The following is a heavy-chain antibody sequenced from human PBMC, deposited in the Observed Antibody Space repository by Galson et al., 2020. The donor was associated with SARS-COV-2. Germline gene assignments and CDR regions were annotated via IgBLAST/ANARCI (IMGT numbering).Heavy chain of an antibody. D-gene: IGHD4-17*01. CDR3: ARGHSGDVFDPVNS. Sequence: SETLSLTCTVSGDPISNKNSYWAWIRQPPSKGLEWVGSISYSGSTYYNPSLKSRVSTSVDTSKNQFSLRLSSVTAADTAVYYCARGHSGDVFDPVNSGGQGVLVTVSS. CDR1: GDPISNKNSY. V-gene: IGHV4-39*07. CDR2: ISYSGST. J-gene: IGHJ5*01.